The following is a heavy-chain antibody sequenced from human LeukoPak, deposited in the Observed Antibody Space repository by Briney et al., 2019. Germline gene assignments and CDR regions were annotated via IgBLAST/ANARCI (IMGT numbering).Heavy chain of an antibody. CDR1: GYTFTSYG. Sequence: GASVKVSCKASGYTFTSYGISWVRQAPGQGLEWMGWISAYNGNTNYAQKLQVRVTMTTDTSTSTAYMELRSLRSDDAAVYYCARAPGYYDSSGYYYPYMDVWGKGTTVTVSS. CDR3: ARAPGYYDSSGYYYPYMDV. J-gene: IGHJ6*03. CDR2: ISAYNGNT. V-gene: IGHV1-18*01. D-gene: IGHD3-22*01.